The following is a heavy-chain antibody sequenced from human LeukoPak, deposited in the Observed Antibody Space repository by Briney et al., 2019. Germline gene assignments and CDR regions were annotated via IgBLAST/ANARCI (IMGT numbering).Heavy chain of an antibody. D-gene: IGHD2-2*01. V-gene: IGHV1-69*05. CDR2: IIPIFGTA. CDR1: GGTFSSYA. J-gene: IGHJ4*02. Sequence: GASVKVSCKASGGTFSSYAISWVRQAPGQGLEWMGGIIPIFGTANYAQKFQGRVTITTDESTSTAYMELSSLRSEDTAVYYCASPDCSSTSCLGGPLDYWGQGTLVTVSS. CDR3: ASPDCSSTSCLGGPLDY.